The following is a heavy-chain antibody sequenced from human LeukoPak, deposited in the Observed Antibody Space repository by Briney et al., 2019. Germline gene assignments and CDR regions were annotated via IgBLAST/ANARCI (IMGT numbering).Heavy chain of an antibody. D-gene: IGHD4-11*01. V-gene: IGHV3-33*01. CDR3: VRDGLDYSNYGNYYYYGMDV. CDR1: GFTFSSYG. J-gene: IGHJ6*02. CDR2: IWYDGSNK. Sequence: GGSLRLSCAASGFTFSSYGMRWVRQAPGKGLEWVAVIWYDGSNKYYADSVKGRFTISRDNSKNTLYLQMNSLRAEDTAVYYCVRDGLDYSNYGNYYYYGMDVWGQGTTVTVSS.